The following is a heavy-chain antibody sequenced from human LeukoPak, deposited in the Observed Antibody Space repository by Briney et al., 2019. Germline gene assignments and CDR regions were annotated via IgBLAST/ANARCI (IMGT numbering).Heavy chain of an antibody. CDR3: ARDFLTVRGVIPY. J-gene: IGHJ4*02. CDR1: GFTFSSNG. D-gene: IGHD3-10*01. CDR2: ISATGGTI. V-gene: IGHV3-48*04. Sequence: GGSLRLSCAASGFTFSSNGMNWVRQAPGKGLEWVSYISATGGTIYYADSVKGRFTISRDNAKNSLYLQMNSLRAEDTAVYYCARDFLTVRGVIPYWGQGTLVTVSS.